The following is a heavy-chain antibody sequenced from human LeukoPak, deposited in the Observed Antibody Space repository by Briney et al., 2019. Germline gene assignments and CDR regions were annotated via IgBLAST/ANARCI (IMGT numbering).Heavy chain of an antibody. CDR1: GFTFSSYA. CDR3: ATGVTAFDY. J-gene: IGHJ4*02. Sequence: GGSLRLSCAASGFTFSSYAMTWVRQAPGKGLEWVSRVDSYGSSTTYADSVKGRFTISRDNAKNTLYLQMNSLRAEDTAVYYCATGVTAFDYWGQGSLVTVSS. CDR2: VDSYGSST. D-gene: IGHD3-10*01. V-gene: IGHV3-74*01.